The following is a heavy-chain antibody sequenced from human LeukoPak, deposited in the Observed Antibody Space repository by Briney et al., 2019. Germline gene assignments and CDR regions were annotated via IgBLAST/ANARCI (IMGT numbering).Heavy chain of an antibody. CDR1: GDSVNSYH. J-gene: IGHJ4*02. D-gene: IGHD3-22*01. CDR2: IHLSGST. V-gene: IGHV4-4*07. CDR3: ARDDSSRDDIGGYHY. Sequence: PSETLSLTCTVSGDSVNSYHWSWIRQPAGKGLEWIGRIHLSGSTNYNPSLRSRVAISMDNSKNQFSLTLKSVTAADTAVYYCARDDSSRDDIGGYHYWGQGTLVTVSS.